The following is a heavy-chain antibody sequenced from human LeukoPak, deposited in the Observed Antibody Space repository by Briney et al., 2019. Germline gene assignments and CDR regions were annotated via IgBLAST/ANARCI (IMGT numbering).Heavy chain of an antibody. V-gene: IGHV4-4*07. CDR2: IYTSGST. Sequence: SETLSLTCTVSGGSISSYYWSWIRQPAGKGLEWIGRIYTSGSTNYNPSLKSRVTISVDTSKNQFSLKLSSVTAADTAVYYCAGEGWEQTGYHFYYMDVWGKGTTVTVSS. J-gene: IGHJ6*03. CDR1: GGSISSYY. D-gene: IGHD1-26*01. CDR3: AGEGWEQTGYHFYYMDV.